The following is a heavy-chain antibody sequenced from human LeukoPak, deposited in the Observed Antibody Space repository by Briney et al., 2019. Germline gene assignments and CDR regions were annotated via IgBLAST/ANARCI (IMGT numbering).Heavy chain of an antibody. V-gene: IGHV4-30-2*01. Sequence: SQTLSLTCTVSGGSISSGGYYWSWIRQPPGKGLEWIGYIYHSGSTYYNPSLKSRVTISVDRSKNQFSLKLSSVTAADTAVYYCARDDGYYFDYWGQGTLVTVSS. CDR2: IYHSGST. CDR1: GGSISSGGYY. J-gene: IGHJ4*02. CDR3: ARDDGYYFDY.